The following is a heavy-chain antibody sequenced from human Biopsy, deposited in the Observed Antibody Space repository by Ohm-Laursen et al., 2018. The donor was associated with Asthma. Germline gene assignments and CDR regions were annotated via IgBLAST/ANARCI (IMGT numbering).Heavy chain of an antibody. CDR3: ARPSPNRDILCYYYHMDD. D-gene: IGHD2-21*01. V-gene: IGHV1-69*06. Sequence: SSVKVSCKASGGMFGNYAISWVRQAPGLGLEWMGGIFPIFGSSNYAQRFQGRVTITADIFTRTVYMELSGLRFDDTAIYYCARPSPNRDILCYYYHMDDWGQGTTVIVSS. CDR1: GGMFGNYA. CDR2: IFPIFGSS. J-gene: IGHJ6*02.